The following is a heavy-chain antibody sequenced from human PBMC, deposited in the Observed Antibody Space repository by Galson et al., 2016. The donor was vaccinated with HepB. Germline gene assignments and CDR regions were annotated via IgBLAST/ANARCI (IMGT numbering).Heavy chain of an antibody. V-gene: IGHV4-31*03. Sequence: ILFPTCTVSGGSISCGGYYWNWIRQHPGKGLEWVGYIYYTGSNSYTLSLKSRVTISIDTSKNQFSLKLSSVTATDTAVYFCARARYGDFYNDAFDLWGQGTMVTVSS. CDR1: GGSISCGGYY. D-gene: IGHD4-17*01. CDR3: ARARYGDFYNDAFDL. CDR2: IYYTGSN. J-gene: IGHJ3*01.